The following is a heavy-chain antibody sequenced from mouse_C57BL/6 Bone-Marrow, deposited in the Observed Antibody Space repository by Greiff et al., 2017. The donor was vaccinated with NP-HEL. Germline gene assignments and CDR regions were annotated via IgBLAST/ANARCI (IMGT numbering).Heavy chain of an antibody. CDR1: GYTFTSYW. V-gene: IGHV1-55*01. J-gene: IGHJ2*01. D-gene: IGHD1-1*01. Sequence: QVQLKESGAELVKPGASVKMSCKASGYTFTSYWITWVKQRPGQGLEWIGDIYPGSGSTNYNEKFKSKATLTVDTSSRPAFMQLSSLTSEDSAVYYCALITTVVATEYYFDYWGQGTTLTGSS. CDR3: ALITTVVATEYYFDY. CDR2: IYPGSGST.